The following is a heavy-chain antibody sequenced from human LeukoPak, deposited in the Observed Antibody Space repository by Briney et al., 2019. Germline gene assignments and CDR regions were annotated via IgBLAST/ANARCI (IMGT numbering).Heavy chain of an antibody. J-gene: IGHJ4*02. V-gene: IGHV1-24*01. CDR2: FDPEDGET. D-gene: IGHD2-15*01. CDR1: GYTLTELS. Sequence: ASVKVSCKVSGYTLTELSMHWVRQAPGKGLEWMGGFDPEDGETIYAQKFQGRVTMTEDTSTDTAYMELSSLRSEDTAVYYCATGPAVVVVVAAFSYWGQGTLVTVSS. CDR3: ATGPAVVVVVAAFSY.